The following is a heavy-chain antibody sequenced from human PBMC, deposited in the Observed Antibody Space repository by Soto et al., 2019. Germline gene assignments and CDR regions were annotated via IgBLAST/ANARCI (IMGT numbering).Heavy chain of an antibody. V-gene: IGHV4-59*01. CDR3: AREDNSGWEGMDV. D-gene: IGHD6-19*01. J-gene: IGHJ6*02. CDR1: GGSISSYY. CDR2: IYYSGST. Sequence: QVQLQESGPGLVKPSETLSLTCTVSGGSISSYYWSWIRQPPGKGLEWIGYIYYSGSTNYNPSLKSRVTISVDTSKNQFSLKLSSVTAADTAVYYCAREDNSGWEGMDVWGQGTTVTVSS.